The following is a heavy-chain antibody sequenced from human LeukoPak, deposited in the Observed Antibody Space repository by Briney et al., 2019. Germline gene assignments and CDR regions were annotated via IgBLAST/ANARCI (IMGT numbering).Heavy chain of an antibody. J-gene: IGHJ4*02. CDR1: GFTFGDYA. Sequence: GGSLRLSCTASGFTFGDYAISWVRQAPGKGLERVGFIRSKAYGGTTEYAASVKGRFTISRDDSKSIAYLQMNSLKTEDTAVYYCTRDSGSYLCYDYWGQGTLVTVSS. V-gene: IGHV3-49*04. D-gene: IGHD1-26*01. CDR2: IRSKAYGGTT. CDR3: TRDSGSYLCYDY.